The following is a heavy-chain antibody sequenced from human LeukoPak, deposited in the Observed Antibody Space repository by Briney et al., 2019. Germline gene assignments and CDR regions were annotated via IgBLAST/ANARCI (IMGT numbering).Heavy chain of an antibody. CDR3: ARHLAVAGSYFDY. CDR2: IWHSGST. CDR1: DGSISSGAYY. V-gene: IGHV4-30-2*01. J-gene: IGHJ4*02. Sequence: SETLSLTCTVSDGSISSGAYYWSWIRQPPGKGLEWIGYIWHSGSTYYNPSLRSRITMSVDRSKNQFSLKLNSVTVADTAVYYCARHLAVAGSYFDYWGQGTLVTVSS. D-gene: IGHD6-19*01.